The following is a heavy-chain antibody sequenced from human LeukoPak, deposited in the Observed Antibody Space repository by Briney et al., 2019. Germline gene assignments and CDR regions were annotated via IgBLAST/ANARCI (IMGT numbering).Heavy chain of an antibody. V-gene: IGHV4-59*01. CDR1: GGSISSYY. Sequence: SETLSLTCTVSGGSISSYYWSWIRQPPGKGLEWIGYIYYSGSTNYNPSLKSRVTISVDTSKNQFSLKLSSVTAADTAVYYCARARGVKSAFDIWGQGTMVTVSS. CDR3: ARARGVKSAFDI. D-gene: IGHD3-10*01. J-gene: IGHJ3*02. CDR2: IYYSGST.